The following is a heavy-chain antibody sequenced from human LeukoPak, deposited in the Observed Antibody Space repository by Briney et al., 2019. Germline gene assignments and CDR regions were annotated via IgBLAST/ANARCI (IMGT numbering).Heavy chain of an antibody. V-gene: IGHV3-23*01. J-gene: IGHJ6*03. CDR1: GFTFSSYA. D-gene: IGHD1-1*01. Sequence: GGSLRLSCAASGFTFSSYAMSWVRRAPGKGLEWVSAISGSGGSTYYADSVKGRFTISRDNSKNTLYLQMNSLRAEDTAVYYCANMGLPPKRYSWYMDVWGKGTTVTVSS. CDR2: ISGSGGST. CDR3: ANMGLPPKRYSWYMDV.